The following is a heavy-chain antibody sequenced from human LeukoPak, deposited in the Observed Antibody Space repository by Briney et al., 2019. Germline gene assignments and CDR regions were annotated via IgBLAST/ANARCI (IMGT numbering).Heavy chain of an antibody. CDR1: GYTFTSYD. CDR2: MNPNSGNT. CDR3: AIPPRYTYYFDY. J-gene: IGHJ4*02. D-gene: IGHD5-24*01. Sequence: ASVKVSCKASGYTFTSYDINWVRQATGQGLEWMGWMNPNSGNTGYAQKFQGRVTITRNTSISTAYMELSSLRSEDTAVYYCAIPPRYTYYFDYWGQGTLVTVSS. V-gene: IGHV1-8*01.